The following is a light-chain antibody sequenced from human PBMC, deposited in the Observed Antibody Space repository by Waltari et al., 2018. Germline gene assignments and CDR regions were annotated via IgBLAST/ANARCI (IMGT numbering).Light chain of an antibody. CDR1: SSNIGAGYD. CDR3: QSYDNSLSGI. CDR2: TNS. J-gene: IGLJ2*01. Sequence: QSVLTPPPSVSGAPGQRVTISCTGSSSNIGAGYDLHWYEQLPGTAPKLLIYTNSNRPSGVPDRLSGSKSGPSASLAITGLQAGDEADYYCQSYDNSLSGIFGGGTKLTVL. V-gene: IGLV1-40*01.